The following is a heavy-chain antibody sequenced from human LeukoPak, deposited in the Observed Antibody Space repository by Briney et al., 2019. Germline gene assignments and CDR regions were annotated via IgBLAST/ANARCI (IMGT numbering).Heavy chain of an antibody. CDR3: VRAHLDGGDVSAFEI. V-gene: IGHV1-18*01. J-gene: IGHJ3*02. D-gene: IGHD2-21*02. CDR2: ISAKNGKT. Sequence: GASVKVSCKAAGYTFTNSGITSVQQAPGQGLQWVGWISAKNGKTNYAQKFQGRVTMTTDTFTSTAHMEMRSLRSDDTAVYYCVRAHLDGGDVSAFEIWGQGTMLTVSS. CDR1: GYTFTNSG.